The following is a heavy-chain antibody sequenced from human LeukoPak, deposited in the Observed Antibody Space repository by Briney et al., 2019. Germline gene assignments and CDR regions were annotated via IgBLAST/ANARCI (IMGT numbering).Heavy chain of an antibody. V-gene: IGHV3-30-3*01. Sequence: PGGSLRLSCAASGFTFNDYAMYWVRQAPGKGLEWVTLISYDGYDKSYADSVRGRFTISRDNSRNTLYLQMNSLKTEDTAVYYCTRDQTDGAGYWGQGTLVTVSS. CDR1: GFTFNDYA. CDR3: TRDQTDGAGY. CDR2: ISYDGYDK. D-gene: IGHD2-21*02. J-gene: IGHJ4*02.